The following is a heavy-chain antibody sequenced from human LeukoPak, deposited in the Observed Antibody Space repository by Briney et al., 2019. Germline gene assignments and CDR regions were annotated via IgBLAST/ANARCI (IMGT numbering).Heavy chain of an antibody. CDR3: AKDFVVVPGNVNYFDY. CDR1: GVRFGDYA. D-gene: IGHD2-21*02. Sequence: SLRLSCAASGVRFGDYAMHWVRPVPGKGLEWVSGISWNSNQIDYADSVKGRFTISRDNAKNSLYLQMKSLRAEDTAVYYCAKDFVVVPGNVNYFDYWGQGTLVTVSS. V-gene: IGHV3-9*01. CDR2: ISWNSNQI. J-gene: IGHJ4*02.